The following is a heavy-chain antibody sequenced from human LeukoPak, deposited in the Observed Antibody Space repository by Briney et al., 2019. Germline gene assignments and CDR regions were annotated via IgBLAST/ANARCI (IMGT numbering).Heavy chain of an antibody. V-gene: IGHV4-59*08. CDR3: ARRYCSGGSCYSGFDY. CDR1: GGSISSYY. Sequence: KPSETLSLTCTVSGGSISSYYWSWIRQPPGKGLEWIGYIYYNGITNYNPSLTSRVTISVDTSKNQFSLKLSSVTAADTAVYYCARRYCSGGSCYSGFDYWGQGTLVTVSS. CDR2: IYYNGIT. D-gene: IGHD2-15*01. J-gene: IGHJ4*02.